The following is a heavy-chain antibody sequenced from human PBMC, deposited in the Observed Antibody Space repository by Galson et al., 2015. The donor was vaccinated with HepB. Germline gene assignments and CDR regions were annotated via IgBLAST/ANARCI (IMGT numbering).Heavy chain of an antibody. J-gene: IGHJ4*02. CDR1: GFTFSDYA. CDR3: AKTKPSGNYLVDDYFDF. CDR2: ISGSGGST. Sequence: SLRLSCAASGFTFSDYAMSWVRQAPGKGLEWVSAISGSGGSTSYADSVKGRFNMSRDSSKNTVYLQMNSLRAEDTAVYFCAKTKPSGNYLVDDYFDFWGLGTLVTVSS. D-gene: IGHD3-10*01. V-gene: IGHV3-23*01.